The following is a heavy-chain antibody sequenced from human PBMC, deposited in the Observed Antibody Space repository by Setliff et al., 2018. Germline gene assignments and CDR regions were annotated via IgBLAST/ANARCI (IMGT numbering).Heavy chain of an antibody. CDR1: GGSITSGGGFY. CDR2: FYSFGSI. CDR3: VRPGGTTVVARHFDY. D-gene: IGHD2-15*01. Sequence: PSETLSLTCSVSGGSITSGGGFYWAWIRQPPGKELEWIGSFYSFGSIYYSPSLKNRVTISGDTSRNQFSLELRFVTVADTATYYCVRPGGTTVVARHFDYWGSGILVTVSS. J-gene: IGHJ4*01. V-gene: IGHV4-39*01.